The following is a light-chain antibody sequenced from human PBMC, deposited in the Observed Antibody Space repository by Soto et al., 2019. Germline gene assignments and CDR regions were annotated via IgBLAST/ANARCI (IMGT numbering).Light chain of an antibody. CDR2: RNN. J-gene: IGLJ2*01. V-gene: IGLV1-47*01. CDR1: SSNIGSNY. CDR3: AAWDDSLGGRVV. Sequence: QSVLTQTPSASGTPGQRVTISCSGSSSNIGSNYVYWYQQLPGTAPKLLIYRNNQRPSGVPDRFSGSKSGTSASLAISGLLSQDEADYYCAAWDDSLGGRVVFGGGTKLTVL.